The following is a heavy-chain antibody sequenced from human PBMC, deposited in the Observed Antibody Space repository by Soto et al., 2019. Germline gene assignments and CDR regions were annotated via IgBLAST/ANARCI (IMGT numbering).Heavy chain of an antibody. CDR1: GFTLSSPA. CDR2: ITDSGGST. J-gene: IGHJ3*02. V-gene: IGHV3-23*01. CDR3: AKVGGWDGTFDI. D-gene: IGHD1-26*01. Sequence: GSLRLSCAASGFTLSSPALSWVRQAPGKGLGWVSGITDSGGSTYYADSVKGRFTISRDNSKNTLYLQMNSLRAEDTAVYYCAKVGGWDGTFDIWGQGTMVTVSS.